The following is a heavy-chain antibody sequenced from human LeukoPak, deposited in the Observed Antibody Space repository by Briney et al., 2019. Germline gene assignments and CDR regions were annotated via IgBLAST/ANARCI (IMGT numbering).Heavy chain of an antibody. Sequence: SETLSLTCTVSGGSISSYYWSWIRQPAGKGLEWIGRIYTSGSTNYNPSLKSRVTMSVDTSKNQFSLKLSSVTAADTAVYYCARAKRGRRITIFGVVQYNWFDPWGQGTLATVSS. J-gene: IGHJ5*02. CDR1: GGSISSYY. CDR2: IYTSGST. D-gene: IGHD3-3*01. V-gene: IGHV4-4*07. CDR3: ARAKRGRRITIFGVVQYNWFDP.